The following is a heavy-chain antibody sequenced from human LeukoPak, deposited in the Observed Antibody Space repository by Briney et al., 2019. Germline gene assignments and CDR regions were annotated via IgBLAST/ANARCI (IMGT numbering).Heavy chain of an antibody. D-gene: IGHD2-15*01. V-gene: IGHV3-7*01. CDR2: IKRDGSEK. CDR1: GFTFSNYW. J-gene: IGHJ4*02. Sequence: GGSLRLSCAASGFTFSNYWMSWVRQAPGKGLEWVANIKRDGSEKYYVDSVKGRFTISRDNAKNLLYLQMNSLRAEDTAVYYCHTRGGRLGPRGYWGQGTLVTVSS. CDR3: HTRGGRLGPRGY.